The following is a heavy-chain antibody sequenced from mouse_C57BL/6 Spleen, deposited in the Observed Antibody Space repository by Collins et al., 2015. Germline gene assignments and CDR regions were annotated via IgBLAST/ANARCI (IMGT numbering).Heavy chain of an antibody. J-gene: IGHJ4*01. D-gene: IGHD2-3*01. CDR1: GYTFTDYY. Sequence: EVQLQQSGPVLVKPGASVKMSCKASGYTFTDYYMNWVKQSHGKSLEWIGVINPYNGGTSYNQKFKGKATLTVDKSSSTAYMELNSLTSEDSAVYYCADAGYYPSYAMDYWGQGTSVTVSS. V-gene: IGHV1-19*01. CDR2: INPYNGGT. CDR3: ADAGYYPSYAMDY.